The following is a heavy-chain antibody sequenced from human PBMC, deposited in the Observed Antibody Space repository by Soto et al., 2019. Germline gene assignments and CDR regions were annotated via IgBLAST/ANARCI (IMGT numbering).Heavy chain of an antibody. CDR1: GFTFGDYA. Sequence: GGSLRLSCTASGFTFGDYAMSWFRQAPGKGLEWVGFIRSKAYGGTTEYAASVKGRFTISRDDSKSIAYLQMNSLKTEDTAVYYCTRAPYSSSWYVANWFDPWGQGTLVTVS. V-gene: IGHV3-49*03. CDR3: TRAPYSSSWYVANWFDP. J-gene: IGHJ5*02. CDR2: IRSKAYGGTT. D-gene: IGHD6-13*01.